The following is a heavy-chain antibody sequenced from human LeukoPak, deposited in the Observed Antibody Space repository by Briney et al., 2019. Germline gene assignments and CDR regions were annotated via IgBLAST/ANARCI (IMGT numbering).Heavy chain of an antibody. CDR1: GFTFSSYG. D-gene: IGHD3-22*01. V-gene: IGHV3-30*18. Sequence: PGRSLRLSCAASGFTFSSYGMHWVRQAPGKGLEWVAVISYDGSNKYYADSVKGRFTISRDNSKNTLYLQMNSLRAEDTAVYYCAKDHGMIVVADERLIDYWGQGTLVTVSS. J-gene: IGHJ4*02. CDR2: ISYDGSNK. CDR3: AKDHGMIVVADERLIDY.